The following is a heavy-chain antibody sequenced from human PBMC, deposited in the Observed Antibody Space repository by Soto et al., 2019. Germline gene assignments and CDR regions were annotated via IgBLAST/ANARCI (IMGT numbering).Heavy chain of an antibody. CDR1: GYTFTSYA. D-gene: IGHD2-21*02. CDR2: INAGNGNT. CDR3: ARSIVVVTALDY. V-gene: IGHV1-3*05. J-gene: IGHJ4*02. Sequence: QVQLVQSGAEEKKPGASVKVSCKASGYTFTSYAMHWVRQAPGQRLEWMGWINAGNGNTKYSQKFQGRVTITRDTSASTAYMELSSLRSEDTAVYSCARSIVVVTALDYWGQRTLVTVSS.